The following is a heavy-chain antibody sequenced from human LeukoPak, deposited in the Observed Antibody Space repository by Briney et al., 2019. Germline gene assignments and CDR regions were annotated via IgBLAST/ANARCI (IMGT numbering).Heavy chain of an antibody. CDR3: ARDRDVGRGWYRVSHDY. CDR1: GFTFSNYW. CDR2: IKQDGSEK. J-gene: IGHJ4*02. V-gene: IGHV3-7*01. Sequence: QPGGALRLSCAASGFTFSNYWMSWVRQAPGKGLEWVANIKQDGSEKYYVDSVKGRFTISRDNAKNSLYLQMNSLRAEDTAVYYCARDRDVGRGWYRVSHDYWGQGTLVTVSS. D-gene: IGHD6-19*01.